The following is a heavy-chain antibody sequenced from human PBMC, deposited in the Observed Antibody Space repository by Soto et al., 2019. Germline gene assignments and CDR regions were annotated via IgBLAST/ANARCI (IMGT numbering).Heavy chain of an antibody. CDR1: GGSFSGYY. CDR3: ARDASRRGTYGMDV. V-gene: IGHV4-34*01. CDR2: INHSGST. Sequence: SETLSLTCAVYGGSFSGYYLSWIRQPPGKGLEWIGEINHSGSTNYNPSLKSRVTISVDTSKNQFSLKLSSVTAADTAVYYCARDASRRGTYGMDVWGQGTTVTVYS. J-gene: IGHJ6*02. D-gene: IGHD3-16*01.